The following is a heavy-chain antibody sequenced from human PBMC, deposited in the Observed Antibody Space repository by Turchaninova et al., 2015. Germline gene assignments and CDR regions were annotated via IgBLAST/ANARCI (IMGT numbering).Heavy chain of an antibody. CDR2: IKRKTDGGXX. CDR3: TTDXVGYXX. Sequence: EVQLVESGGGLVKPGGSLRLSCAASGFTFSNAWMSWVRQAPGKGLGGVGRIKRKTDGGXXDYXXXVKXXFTSXRDDSXXTLXLXMNSLKTXXXAVYYCTTDXVGYXXWGQGTLVTXSS. CDR1: GFTFSNAW. D-gene: IGHD5-24*01. J-gene: IGHJ1*01. V-gene: IGHV3-15*01.